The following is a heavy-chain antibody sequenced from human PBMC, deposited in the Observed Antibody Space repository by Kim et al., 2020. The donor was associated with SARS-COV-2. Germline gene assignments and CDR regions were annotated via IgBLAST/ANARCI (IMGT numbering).Heavy chain of an antibody. CDR2: IYYSGST. Sequence: SETLSLTCTVSGGSISSSSYYWGWIRQPPGKGLEWIGSIYYSGSTYYNPSLKSRVTISVDTSKNQFSLKLSSVTAADTAVYYCARQRGKYVNYDDYWGQGTLVTVSS. D-gene: IGHD4-4*01. J-gene: IGHJ4*02. V-gene: IGHV4-39*01. CDR3: ARQRGKYVNYDDY. CDR1: GGSISSSSYY.